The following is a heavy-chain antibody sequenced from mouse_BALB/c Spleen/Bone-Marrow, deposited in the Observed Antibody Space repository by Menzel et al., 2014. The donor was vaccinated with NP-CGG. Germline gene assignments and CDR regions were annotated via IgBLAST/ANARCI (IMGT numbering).Heavy chain of an antibody. J-gene: IGHJ4*01. CDR2: INPYNGGT. Sequence: EVQLQQSGPELVKPGASMKISCKASGYSFTGYTMNWVKQSHGKNLEWIGLINPYNGGTNYNQKFKDKATLTVDRSSSTAYMELLSLTSEDSAVYYCARLLLYYYAVDYWGQGTSVTVSP. CDR1: GYSFTGYT. V-gene: IGHV1-18*01. D-gene: IGHD1-1*01. CDR3: ARLLLYYYAVDY.